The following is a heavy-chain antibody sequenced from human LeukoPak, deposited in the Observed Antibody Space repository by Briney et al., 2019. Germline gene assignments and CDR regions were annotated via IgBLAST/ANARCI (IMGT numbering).Heavy chain of an antibody. CDR1: GGSISSGDYY. CDR3: ARGELRYFDWLDDYYYYGMDV. V-gene: IGHV4-30-4*01. Sequence: SQTLSLTCTVSGGSISSGDYYWSWIRQPPGKGLEWIGYIYYSGSTYYTPSLKSRVTISVDTSKKQFSLKLSSVTAADTAVYYCARGELRYFDWLDDYYYYGMDVWGQGTTVTVSS. J-gene: IGHJ6*02. CDR2: IYYSGST. D-gene: IGHD3-9*01.